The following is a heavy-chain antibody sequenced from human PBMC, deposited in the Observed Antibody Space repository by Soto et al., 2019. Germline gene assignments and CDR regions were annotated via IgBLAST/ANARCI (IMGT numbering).Heavy chain of an antibody. V-gene: IGHV1-3*01. Sequence: QVQLVQSGAEVKKPGASVKVSCKASGYTFSSYAMHWVRQAPGQRLEWMGWINAGNGNTKYSQKFQGSVTITRDTTASTAGMELRSLRSEDTDVYYCARGGIMANDRGGYYFDYCDQGALVTVSS. D-gene: IGHD3-22*01. CDR2: INAGNGNT. J-gene: IGHJ4*02. CDR1: GYTFSSYA. CDR3: ARGGIMANDRGGYYFDY.